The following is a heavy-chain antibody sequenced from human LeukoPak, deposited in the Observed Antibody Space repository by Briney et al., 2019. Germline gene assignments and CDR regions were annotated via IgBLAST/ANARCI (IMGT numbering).Heavy chain of an antibody. V-gene: IGHV4-59*01. Sequence: SETLSLACTVSGGSISSYYWSWIRQPPGKGLEWIGYIYYSGSTNSNPSRKSRLTISVDTSKNQFSLKLSSVTAADTHVYYCAREYGVRGVLYGKDVWGKGTTVTVSS. CDR1: GGSISSYY. D-gene: IGHD3-10*01. CDR2: IYYSGST. CDR3: AREYGVRGVLYGKDV. J-gene: IGHJ6*04.